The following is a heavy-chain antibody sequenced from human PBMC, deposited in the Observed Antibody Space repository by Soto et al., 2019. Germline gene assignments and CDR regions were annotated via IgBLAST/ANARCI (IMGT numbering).Heavy chain of an antibody. CDR1: GASISSYY. Sequence: QVQLQESGPGLVKPSETLSLTCAVSGASISSYYCMWIRQPPGKGLESIGYLYYGRSANHNPSRKSRVTLSADTSTSQCSLTLSSMTAADTAVYYCALRSMAVVPEYWGQGTLVTVSS. CDR3: ALRSMAVVPEY. V-gene: IGHV4-59*01. CDR2: LYYGRSA. D-gene: IGHD3-22*01. J-gene: IGHJ4*02.